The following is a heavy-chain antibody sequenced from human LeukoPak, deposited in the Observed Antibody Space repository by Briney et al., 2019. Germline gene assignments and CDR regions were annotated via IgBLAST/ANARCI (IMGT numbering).Heavy chain of an antibody. J-gene: IGHJ5*02. D-gene: IGHD5-12*01. Sequence: ASVRVSCKASGYTFTSYDINWVRQATGQGLEWLGWLNPNSGNVGYAQKFQGRLSISRNISSSTVNMELSRLRSEDTAIYYCARQATITKAPPDPWGQGTLVTVSS. CDR3: ARQATITKAPPDP. V-gene: IGHV1-8*03. CDR2: LNPNSGNV. CDR1: GYTFTSYD.